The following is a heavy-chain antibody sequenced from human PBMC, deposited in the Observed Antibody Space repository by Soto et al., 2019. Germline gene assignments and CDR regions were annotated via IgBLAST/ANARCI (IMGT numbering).Heavy chain of an antibody. J-gene: IGHJ4*02. V-gene: IGHV3-23*01. CDR3: AKDLGYGDYVFDY. D-gene: IGHD4-17*01. Sequence: PGWSLRLSCAASGFTFSSYAMTLVRQAPGKGLEWVSTISDGGDGTFYAGSVKGRFTISRDNSKDTLYLQMNSLRAEDTAVYYCAKDLGYGDYVFDYWGQGTLVTVSS. CDR1: GFTFSSYA. CDR2: ISDGGDGT.